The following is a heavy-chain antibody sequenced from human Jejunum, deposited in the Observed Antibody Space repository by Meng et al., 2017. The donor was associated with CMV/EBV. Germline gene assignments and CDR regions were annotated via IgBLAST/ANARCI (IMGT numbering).Heavy chain of an antibody. V-gene: IGHV3-7*01. CDR2: IKRDGTEK. CDR1: RYW. D-gene: IGHD2-2*02. CDR3: ARDRGCSLTSCDKGGDAFDV. Sequence: RYWMSWVRQATGKGQEWMANIKRDGTEKYYVDSVKARFTISRDNAKDSLYLQMHSLRAEDTAMYYCARDRGCSLTSCDKGGDAFDVWGLGTMVTVSS. J-gene: IGHJ3*01.